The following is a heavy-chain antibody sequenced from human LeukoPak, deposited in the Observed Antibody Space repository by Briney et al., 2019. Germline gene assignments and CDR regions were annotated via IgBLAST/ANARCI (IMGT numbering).Heavy chain of an antibody. V-gene: IGHV4-4*02. CDR1: GGSISSSNW. D-gene: IGHD2-15*01. J-gene: IGHJ6*03. CDR3: ASFYCSGGSCYQYYCYYYMDV. Sequence: PSGTLSLTCAVSGGSISSSNWWSWVRQPPGNGLEWIGEIYHSVSTNYNPSLKSRVTISVDKSKNQFSLKLSSVTAADTAVYYCASFYCSGGSCYQYYCYYYMDVWGKGTTVTISS. CDR2: IYHSVST.